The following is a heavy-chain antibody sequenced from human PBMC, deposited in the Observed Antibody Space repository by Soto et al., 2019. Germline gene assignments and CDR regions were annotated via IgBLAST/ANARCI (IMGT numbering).Heavy chain of an antibody. J-gene: IGHJ3*02. CDR3: ARETDYSNYDAFDI. V-gene: IGHV3-53*01. Sequence: EVQLVESGGGLIQPGGSLRLSCAASGFIVSSNYMSWVRQAPGKGLEWVSVIYSGGSTYYADSVKGRFTISSDNSKNTLYLQMNSLRAEDTAVYYCARETDYSNYDAFDIWGQGTMVTVSS. CDR1: GFIVSSNY. D-gene: IGHD4-4*01. CDR2: IYSGGST.